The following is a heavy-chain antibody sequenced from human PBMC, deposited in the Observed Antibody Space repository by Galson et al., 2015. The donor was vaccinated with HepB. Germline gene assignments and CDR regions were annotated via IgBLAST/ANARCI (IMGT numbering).Heavy chain of an antibody. Sequence: SLRLSCAASGFVYSSYAIHWVRQAPGKGLEWVAVISSDGSNKYYADSVKGRFSISRDNSKNTLYLQMNSLRAEDTAVYYCAKKISAGDPGAFDIWGQGTMVTVSS. J-gene: IGHJ3*02. CDR3: AKKISAGDPGAFDI. CDR2: ISSDGSNK. V-gene: IGHV3-30-3*01. CDR1: GFVYSSYA. D-gene: IGHD6-13*01.